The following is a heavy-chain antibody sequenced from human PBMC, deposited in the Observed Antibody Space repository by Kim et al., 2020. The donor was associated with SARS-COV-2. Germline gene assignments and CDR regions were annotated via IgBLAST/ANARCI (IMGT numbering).Heavy chain of an antibody. J-gene: IGHJ4*02. D-gene: IGHD3-16*01. CDR3: ASGGLGIHFDY. V-gene: IGHV1-69*01. Sequence: ANYAQKCQGRVTITADESTSTAYMELSSLRSEDTAVYYCASGGLGIHFDYWGQGTLVTVSS. CDR2: A.